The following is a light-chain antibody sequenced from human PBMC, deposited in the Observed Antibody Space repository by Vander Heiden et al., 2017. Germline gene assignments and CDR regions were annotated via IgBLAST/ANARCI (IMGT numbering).Light chain of an antibody. CDR3: QQYGSSPQT. CDR2: GAS. J-gene: IGKJ1*01. V-gene: IGKV3-20*01. Sequence: EIVLPQSPGTLSLSPWEIATLSCRASQSVSSSYLAWYQQKPGQAPRLLIYGASSRATGIPDRFSGSGSGTDFTLTISRLEPEDFAVYYCQQYGSSPQTFGQGTKVEIK. CDR1: QSVSSSY.